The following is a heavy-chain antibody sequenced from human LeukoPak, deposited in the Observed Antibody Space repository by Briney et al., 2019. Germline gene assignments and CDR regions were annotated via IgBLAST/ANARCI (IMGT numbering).Heavy chain of an antibody. CDR3: ARDAGNSGYGCDL. V-gene: IGHV3-48*01. D-gene: IGHD5-12*01. Sequence: PGGSLRRSCAASGFIFSQYSMNWVRQAPGKGLEWVSHIRSSSETFYADSVKGRFTISRDNARNSLYLQMNNLRGEDTAIYYCARDAGNSGYGCDLWGQGTLVTVSS. CDR1: GFIFSQYS. J-gene: IGHJ5*02. CDR2: IRSSSET.